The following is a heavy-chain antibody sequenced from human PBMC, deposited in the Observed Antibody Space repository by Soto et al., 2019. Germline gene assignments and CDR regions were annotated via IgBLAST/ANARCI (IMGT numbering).Heavy chain of an antibody. D-gene: IGHD4-17*01. CDR1: GFTFSSYG. J-gene: IGHJ4*02. CDR3: ATGPSYGDSYFDY. CDR2: ISYDGSNK. V-gene: IGHV3-30*03. Sequence: QVQLVESGGGVVQPGRSLRLSCAASGFTFSSYGMHWVRQAPGKGLEWVAVISYDGSNKYYADSVKGRFTISRDNSKNTLYLQMNSLRAEDTAVYYCATGPSYGDSYFDYWGQGTLVTVSS.